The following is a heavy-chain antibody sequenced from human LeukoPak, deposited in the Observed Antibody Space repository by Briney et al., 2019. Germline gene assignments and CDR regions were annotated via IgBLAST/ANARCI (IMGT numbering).Heavy chain of an antibody. V-gene: IGHV4-34*01. J-gene: IGHJ4*02. Sequence: ASETLSLTCAVYGGSFSGYYWSWIRQPPGKGLEWIGEINHSGSANYNPSLKSRVTISLDTSKNQFSLKVSSVTAADTAVYYCARGQGTVTTHWGQGTLVTVSS. CDR1: GGSFSGYY. CDR3: ARGQGTVTTH. D-gene: IGHD4-17*01. CDR2: INHSGSA.